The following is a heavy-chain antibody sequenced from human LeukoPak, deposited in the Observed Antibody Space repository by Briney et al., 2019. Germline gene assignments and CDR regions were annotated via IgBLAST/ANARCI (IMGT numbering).Heavy chain of an antibody. Sequence: GGSLRLSCAASGFTFSTYTMTWVRQAPGKGLEWVSSISSSSNYIYYADSVKGRFTISRDNAKNSLNLQMSSLRGEDKAVYYCARVGYSSGWPFDYWGQGTLVTVSS. CDR3: ARVGYSSGWPFDY. D-gene: IGHD6-19*01. J-gene: IGHJ4*02. V-gene: IGHV3-21*01. CDR1: GFTFSTYT. CDR2: ISSSSNYI.